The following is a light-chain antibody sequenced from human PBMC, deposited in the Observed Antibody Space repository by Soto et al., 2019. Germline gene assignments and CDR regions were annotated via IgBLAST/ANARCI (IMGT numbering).Light chain of an antibody. CDR2: DVS. Sequence: QSALTQPASVSGSPGQSITISCTGTSSDVGGYNYVSWYQQHPGKAPKLMIYDVSNRPSGVSNRFSGSKSGNTAFLTISGLQADDEADYCCTSYTSSSTLLFGGGTKLTVL. CDR3: TSYTSSSTLL. V-gene: IGLV2-14*01. CDR1: SSDVGGYNY. J-gene: IGLJ2*01.